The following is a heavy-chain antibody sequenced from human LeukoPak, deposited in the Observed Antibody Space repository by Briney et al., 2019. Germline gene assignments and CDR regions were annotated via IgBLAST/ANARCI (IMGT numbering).Heavy chain of an antibody. J-gene: IGHJ2*01. CDR3: AKDPLVVVAATHQYFDL. D-gene: IGHD2-15*01. V-gene: IGHV3-23*01. CDR1: GLTFSSYA. CDR2: ISGSGGST. Sequence: PGGSLRLSCAASGLTFSSYAMSWVRQAPGKGLEWGSAISGSGGSTYYADSVKGRFTISRDNSKNTLYLQMNSLRAEDTAVYYCAKDPLVVVAATHQYFDLWGRGTLVTVSS.